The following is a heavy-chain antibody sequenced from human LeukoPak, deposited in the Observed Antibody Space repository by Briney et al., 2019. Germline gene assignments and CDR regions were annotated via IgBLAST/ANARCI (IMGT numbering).Heavy chain of an antibody. D-gene: IGHD3-10*01. CDR3: ASSMIRGITPPDY. Sequence: ASVKVSCKASGYTFTSYYMHWVRQAPGQGLEWMGIINPSGGSTSYAQKFQGRVTMTRDTSTSTVYMELSSLRSEDTAIYYCASSMIRGITPPDYWGQGTLATVSS. CDR1: GYTFTSYY. J-gene: IGHJ4*02. V-gene: IGHV1-46*01. CDR2: INPSGGST.